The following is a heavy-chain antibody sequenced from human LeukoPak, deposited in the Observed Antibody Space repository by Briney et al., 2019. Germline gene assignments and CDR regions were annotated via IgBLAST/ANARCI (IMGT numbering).Heavy chain of an antibody. CDR2: INHSGST. J-gene: IGHJ4*02. Sequence: SETLSLTCAVYGGSFSGYYWSWIRQPPGKGLEWIGEINHSGSTNYNPSLKSRVTISVDTSKNQFSLKLSSVTAADTAVYYCARGLRSSSSSGLGDYWGQGTLVTVSS. CDR3: ARGLRSSSSSGLGDY. V-gene: IGHV4-34*01. D-gene: IGHD6-6*01. CDR1: GGSFSGYY.